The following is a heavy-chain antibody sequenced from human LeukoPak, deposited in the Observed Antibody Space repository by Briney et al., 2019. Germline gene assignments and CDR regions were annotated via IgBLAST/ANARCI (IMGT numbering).Heavy chain of an antibody. Sequence: PSETLSLTCTVSGGSISSYYWSWIRQPPGKGLEWIGYIYHSGSTYYNPSLKSRVTISVDRSKNQFSLKLSSVTAADTAVYYCARQTGGSYLAFDIWGQGTMVTVSS. J-gene: IGHJ3*02. CDR2: IYHSGST. V-gene: IGHV4-59*08. CDR1: GGSISSYY. CDR3: ARQTGGSYLAFDI. D-gene: IGHD1-26*01.